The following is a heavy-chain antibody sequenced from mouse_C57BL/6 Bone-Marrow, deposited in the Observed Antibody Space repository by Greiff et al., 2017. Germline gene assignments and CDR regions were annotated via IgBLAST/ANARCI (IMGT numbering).Heavy chain of an antibody. CDR1: GYSITSGYY. D-gene: IGHD2-3*01. CDR3: AREGLLLYFDV. CDR2: ISYDGSN. V-gene: IGHV3-6*01. J-gene: IGHJ1*03. Sequence: EVKLEESGPGLVKPSQSLSLTCSVTGYSITSGYYWNWIRQFPGNKLEWMGYISYDGSNNYNPSLKNRISITRDTSKNQFFLKLNSVTTEDTATYYCAREGLLLYFDVWGTGTTVTVSS.